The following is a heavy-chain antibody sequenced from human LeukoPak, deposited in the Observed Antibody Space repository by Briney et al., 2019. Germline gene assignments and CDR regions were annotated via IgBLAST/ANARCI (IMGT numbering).Heavy chain of an antibody. J-gene: IGHJ3*02. D-gene: IGHD3-22*01. CDR2: INPNSGGT. Sequence: GASVKVSCKASGYTFTGYYMHWVRQAPGQGLEWMGWINPNSGGTNYAQKFQGRVTMTRDTSISTAYMELSRLRSDDTAVYYCARPLGYYYDSSGYYESPGAFDIWGQGTMVTVSS. CDR1: GYTFTGYY. CDR3: ARPLGYYYDSSGYYESPGAFDI. V-gene: IGHV1-2*02.